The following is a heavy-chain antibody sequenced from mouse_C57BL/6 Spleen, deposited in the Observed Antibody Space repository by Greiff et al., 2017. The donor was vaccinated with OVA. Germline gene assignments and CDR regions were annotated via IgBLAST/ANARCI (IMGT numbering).Heavy chain of an antibody. V-gene: IGHV1-18*01. CDR1: GYTFTDYN. D-gene: IGHD2-12*01. CDR3: ARLRRLHYYAMDY. J-gene: IGHJ4*01. Sequence: VQLQQSGPELVKPGASVKIPCKASGYTFTDYNMDWVKQSHGKSLEWIGDINPNNGGTIYNQKFKGKATLTVDKSSSTAYMELRSLTSEDTAVYYCARLRRLHYYAMDYWGQGTSVTVSS. CDR2: INPNNGGT.